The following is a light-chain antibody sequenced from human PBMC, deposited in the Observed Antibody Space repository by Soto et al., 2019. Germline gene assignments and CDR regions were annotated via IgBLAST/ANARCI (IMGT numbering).Light chain of an antibody. Sequence: DTQMTQSPSTLSASIGDRVTITCRASQSISTWLAWYQQKPGKAPKLLIYAASTLENGVPTRFSGTVSETEFTPTVSSLQPDDSATYYCQQYNDYITFGQGTRLEIK. V-gene: IGKV1-5*01. CDR1: QSISTW. CDR2: AAS. CDR3: QQYNDYIT. J-gene: IGKJ5*01.